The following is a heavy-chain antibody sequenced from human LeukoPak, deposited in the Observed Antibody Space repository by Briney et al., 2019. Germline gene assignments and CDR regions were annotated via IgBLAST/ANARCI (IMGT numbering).Heavy chain of an antibody. J-gene: IGHJ4*02. CDR1: GGSFSGYY. CDR2: INHSRST. V-gene: IGHV4-34*01. CDR3: AREAGATTTYYFDY. Sequence: SETLSVTCAVYGGSFSGYYWSWIRQPPGKGLECIGKINHSRSTNYNPSLKSRVAISVDTSKNQFSLKLSSVTAADTAVYYCAREAGATTTYYFDYWGQGTLVTVSS. D-gene: IGHD1-26*01.